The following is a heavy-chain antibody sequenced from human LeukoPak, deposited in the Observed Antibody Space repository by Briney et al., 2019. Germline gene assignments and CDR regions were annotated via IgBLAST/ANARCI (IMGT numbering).Heavy chain of an antibody. CDR2: IIPIFGTA. V-gene: IGHV1-69*05. D-gene: IGHD3-3*01. J-gene: IGHJ3*02. CDR3: ARDRKWSAAIFDAFDI. CDR1: GYTFTNYG. Sequence: SVKVSCKASGYTFTNYGISWVRQAPGQGLEWMGRIIPIFGTANYAQKFQGRVTITTDESTSTAYMELSSLRSEDTAVYYCARDRKWSAAIFDAFDIWGQGTMVTVSS.